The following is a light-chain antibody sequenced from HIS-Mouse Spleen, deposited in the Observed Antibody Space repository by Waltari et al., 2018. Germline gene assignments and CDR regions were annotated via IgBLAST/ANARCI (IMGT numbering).Light chain of an antibody. CDR1: SSDVGSYNL. Sequence: QSALTQPASVSGSPGQSITISCTGTSSDVGSYNLVSWYQQHPGKAPKLMIYEGSKRPSVVSNRFSGSKSGNTASLTLSGLQAEDEADYYCCSDAGSSTWVFGGGTKLTVL. V-gene: IGLV2-23*01. CDR3: CSDAGSSTWV. CDR2: EGS. J-gene: IGLJ3*02.